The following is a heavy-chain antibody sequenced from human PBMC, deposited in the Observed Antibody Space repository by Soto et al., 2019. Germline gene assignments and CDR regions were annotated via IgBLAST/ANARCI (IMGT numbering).Heavy chain of an antibody. J-gene: IGHJ3*02. CDR2: IIPIVGTA. D-gene: IGHD3-9*01. CDR1: GGTFSSYA. CDR3: ATKSNDILTGYWDDAFDI. Sequence: SVKVSCKASGGTFSSYAISWVRQAPGQGLEWMGGIIPIVGTANYAQKFQGRVTMTADESTSTAYMELSSLRSEDTAVYYCATKSNDILTGYWDDAFDIWGQGTMVTVS. V-gene: IGHV1-69*13.